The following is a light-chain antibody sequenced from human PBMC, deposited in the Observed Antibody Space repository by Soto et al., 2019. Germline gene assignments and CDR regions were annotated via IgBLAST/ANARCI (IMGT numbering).Light chain of an antibody. CDR3: QQRSNWPPWT. CDR2: DAS. J-gene: IGKJ1*01. CDR1: QSVSSSY. Sequence: EILLTQSPGTLSLSPGECATLSCRAIQSVSSSYLAWYQQKPGQAPRLLIYDASNRATGVPARFSGSGAGRDFTLTISSLEPEEFAVYYCQQRSNWPPWTFGQGTKVDI. V-gene: IGKV3-11*02.